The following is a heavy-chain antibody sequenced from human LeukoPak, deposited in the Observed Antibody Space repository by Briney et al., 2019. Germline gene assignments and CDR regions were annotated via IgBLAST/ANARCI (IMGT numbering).Heavy chain of an antibody. V-gene: IGHV5-10-1*01. Sequence: GESLKISCKCSGYSFTSYWISWVRQLPGKGLEWMGRIDPSDSYTNYSPSFQGHVTISADKSISTAYLQWSSLKASDTAMYYCVRDGGDYVWGSYRPLDAFDIWGQGTMVTVSS. D-gene: IGHD3-16*02. CDR1: GYSFTSYW. CDR3: VRDGGDYVWGSYRPLDAFDI. CDR2: IDPSDSYT. J-gene: IGHJ3*02.